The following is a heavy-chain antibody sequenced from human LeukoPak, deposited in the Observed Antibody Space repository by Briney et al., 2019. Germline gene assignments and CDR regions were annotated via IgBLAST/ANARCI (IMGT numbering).Heavy chain of an antibody. Sequence: GGSLRLSCAASGFTFSSYWMSWVRQAPGRGLEWVANIKQDGSEKYYVDSVKGRFTISRDNAKNSLYLQMNSLRAEDTAVYYCAREERASLSGAFDIWGQRTMVTVSS. CDR1: GFTFSSYW. D-gene: IGHD6-25*01. CDR3: AREERASLSGAFDI. V-gene: IGHV3-7*01. J-gene: IGHJ3*02. CDR2: IKQDGSEK.